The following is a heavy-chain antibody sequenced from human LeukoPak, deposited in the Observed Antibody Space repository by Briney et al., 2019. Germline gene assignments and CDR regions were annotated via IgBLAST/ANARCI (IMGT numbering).Heavy chain of an antibody. CDR1: GFTFSTYA. J-gene: IGHJ4*02. CDR2: ISSDGSNK. V-gene: IGHV3-30-3*01. Sequence: GRCLRLSCAASGFTFSTYAMHWVRQAPGKGLEWVAVISSDGSNKFYADSMKGRFTISRDNSKNTLYLQMNSLRAEDTAVYYCARGWIQLSHFDCWGQGTLVTVSS. D-gene: IGHD5-18*01. CDR3: ARGWIQLSHFDC.